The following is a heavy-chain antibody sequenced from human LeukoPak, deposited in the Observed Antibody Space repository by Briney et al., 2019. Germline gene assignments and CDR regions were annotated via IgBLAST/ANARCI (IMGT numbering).Heavy chain of an antibody. CDR1: GYTFTSYD. J-gene: IGHJ6*03. CDR2: MNPNSGNT. V-gene: IGHV1-8*01. CDR3: ARGRDGDYYYYYYMDV. Sequence: ASVKVSCKASGYTFTSYDINWVRQATGQGLEWMGWMNPNSGNTGYAQKFRGRVTMTRNTSISTAYMELSSLRSEDTAVYYCARGRDGDYYYYYYMDVWGKGTTVTVSS. D-gene: IGHD3-16*01.